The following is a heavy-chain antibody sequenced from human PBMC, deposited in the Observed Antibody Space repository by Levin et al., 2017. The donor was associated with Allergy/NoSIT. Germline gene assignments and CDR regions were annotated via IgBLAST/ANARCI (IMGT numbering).Heavy chain of an antibody. J-gene: IGHJ4*02. CDR3: ARDSFESPGDY. D-gene: IGHD2/OR15-2a*01. CDR2: IIPILGAA. CDR1: GGTFRTSG. Sequence: SVKVSCRASGGTFRTSGISWVRQAPGQGLEWMGGIIPILGAADYAQKFQGRVTITADESTSTAYMELSSLTSDDTAVYYCARDSFESPGDYWGQGTLVTVSS. V-gene: IGHV1-69*13.